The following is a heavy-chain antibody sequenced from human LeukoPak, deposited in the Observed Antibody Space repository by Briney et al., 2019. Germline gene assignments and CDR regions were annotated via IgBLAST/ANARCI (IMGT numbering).Heavy chain of an antibody. Sequence: SETLSLTCTVSGGSISSGGYYWSWIRQHPGKGLEWIGYIYYSGSTYYNPSLKSRVTMSVDTSKNQFSLKLSSVTAADTAVYYCARDDGITGTPYYMDVWGKGTTVTVSS. J-gene: IGHJ6*03. V-gene: IGHV4-31*03. CDR1: GGSISSGGYY. CDR2: IYYSGST. D-gene: IGHD1-20*01. CDR3: ARDDGITGTPYYMDV.